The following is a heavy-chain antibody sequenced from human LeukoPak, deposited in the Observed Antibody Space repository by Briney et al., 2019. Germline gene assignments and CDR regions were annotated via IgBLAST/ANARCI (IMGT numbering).Heavy chain of an antibody. J-gene: IGHJ4*02. CDR3: AKDPTGYYYDSSGYYGGY. CDR2: GSNK. Sequence: GSNKYYADSVKGRFTISRDNSKNTLYLQMNSLRAEDTAVYYCAKDPTGYYYDSSGYYGGYWGQGTLVTVSS. V-gene: IGHV3-30*01. D-gene: IGHD3-22*01.